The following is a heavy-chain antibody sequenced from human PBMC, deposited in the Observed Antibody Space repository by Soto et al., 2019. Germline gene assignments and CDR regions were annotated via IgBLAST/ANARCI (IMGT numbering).Heavy chain of an antibody. CDR1: GYTFTSYG. Sequence: RASVKVSCKASGYTFTSYGISWVRQAPGQGLEWMGWISAYNGNTNYAQKLQGRVTMTTDTSTSTAYMELRSLRSDDTAVYYCARVEMYDFWSGYKVDPWGQGTLVTVSS. V-gene: IGHV1-18*01. CDR3: ARVEMYDFWSGYKVDP. J-gene: IGHJ5*02. CDR2: ISAYNGNT. D-gene: IGHD3-3*01.